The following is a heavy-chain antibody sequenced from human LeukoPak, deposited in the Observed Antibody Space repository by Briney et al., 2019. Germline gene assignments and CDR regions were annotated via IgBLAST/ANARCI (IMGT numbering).Heavy chain of an antibody. D-gene: IGHD3-3*01. J-gene: IGHJ4*02. V-gene: IGHV3-64D*06. CDR2: ISSNGGST. CDR3: VKERITIFGVASYYFDY. CDR1: GFTFSSYA. Sequence: GGSLRLSCSASGFTFSSYAMHWVRQAPGKGLECVSAISSNGGSTYYADSVKGRFTISRDNSKNTLYLQMSSLRAEDTAVYYCVKERITIFGVASYYFDYWGQGTLVTVSS.